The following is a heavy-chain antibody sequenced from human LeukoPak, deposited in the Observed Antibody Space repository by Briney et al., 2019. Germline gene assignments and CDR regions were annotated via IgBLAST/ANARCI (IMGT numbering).Heavy chain of an antibody. CDR3: AGSSSGDPYDY. Sequence: SDTLSLTCTVSCGSISRYYWSWIRQPPGKGLEWIGYIYYSGSTNYNPSLKSRVTISVDTSKNQFSLKLSSVTAADTAVYYCAGSSSGDPYDYWGQGTLVTVSS. V-gene: IGHV4-59*07. CDR1: CGSISRYY. D-gene: IGHD4-17*01. CDR2: IYYSGST. J-gene: IGHJ4*02.